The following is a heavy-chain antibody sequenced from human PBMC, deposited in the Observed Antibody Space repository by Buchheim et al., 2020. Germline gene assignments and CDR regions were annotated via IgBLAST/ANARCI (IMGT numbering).Heavy chain of an antibody. J-gene: IGHJ6*02. CDR3: ARHAGSRYYYYGMDV. CDR2: IYYSGTT. D-gene: IGHD2-15*01. V-gene: IGHV4-39*01. Sequence: QLQLQESGPGLVKPSETLSLTCPVSGGSISSSSYYWGWIRQPPGKGLEWIGSIYYSGTTYYHPSLKSRVTISVDTSKNQFPLKLSSVTAADTAVYYCARHAGSRYYYYGMDVWGQGTT. CDR1: GGSISSSSYY.